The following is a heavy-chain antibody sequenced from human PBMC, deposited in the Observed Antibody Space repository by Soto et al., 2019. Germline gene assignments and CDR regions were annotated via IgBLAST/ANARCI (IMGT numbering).Heavy chain of an antibody. D-gene: IGHD5-18*01. V-gene: IGHV4-34*01. CDR2: INHSGST. J-gene: IGHJ4*02. Sequence: SETLSLTCAVYGGSFSGYYWSWIRQPPGKGLEWIGEINHSGSTNYNPSHKSRVTISVDTSKNQFSLKLSSVTAADTAVYYCARGVDVDTAMEFDYWGQGTLVTVSS. CDR3: ARGVDVDTAMEFDY. CDR1: GGSFSGYY.